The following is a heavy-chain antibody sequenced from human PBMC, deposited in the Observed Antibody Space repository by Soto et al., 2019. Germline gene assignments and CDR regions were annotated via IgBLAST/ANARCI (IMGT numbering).Heavy chain of an antibody. V-gene: IGHV3-15*01. Sequence: GGSLRLSCAASGFTFDNAWMTWVRQAPGKGLEWVGRIKSKTDGGTTDYASPVKGRFTISRDDSKNMLYLQMNSLRAEDTAVYYCARPTYYYDSSGPPGYWGQGTLVTVSS. J-gene: IGHJ4*02. CDR3: ARPTYYYDSSGPPGY. CDR2: IKSKTDGGTT. D-gene: IGHD3-22*01. CDR1: GFTFDNAW.